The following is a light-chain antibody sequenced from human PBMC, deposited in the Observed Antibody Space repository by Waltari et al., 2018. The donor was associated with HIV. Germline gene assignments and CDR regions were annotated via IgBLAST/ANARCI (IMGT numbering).Light chain of an antibody. CDR2: KVN. Sequence: SYELTQPPSVSVSPGQTARITCSGDALANQYAYWFQQKPGQAPVLFIFKVNERPSGIPARFSGSRSGTTVMLTISGVQAEDEADYYCQSVDSSRIWVFGGGTKLTVL. CDR1: ALANQY. J-gene: IGLJ3*02. V-gene: IGLV3-25*03. CDR3: QSVDSSRIWV.